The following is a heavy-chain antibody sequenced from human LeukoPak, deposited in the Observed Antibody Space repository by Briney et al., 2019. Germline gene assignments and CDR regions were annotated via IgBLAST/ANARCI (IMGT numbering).Heavy chain of an antibody. CDR3: ARHSGGSVKGGAFNI. V-gene: IGHV4-39*01. D-gene: IGHD2-15*01. Sequence: PSETLSLTCAVYGGSFSGYYWGWVRQPPGKGLEWIGSIYYSGITYYNPSLKSRVTLSVDTPKDQFSLKLSSVTAADTSVYYCARHSGGSVKGGAFNIWGQGTMVTVSS. CDR2: IYYSGIT. CDR1: GGSFSGYY. J-gene: IGHJ3*02.